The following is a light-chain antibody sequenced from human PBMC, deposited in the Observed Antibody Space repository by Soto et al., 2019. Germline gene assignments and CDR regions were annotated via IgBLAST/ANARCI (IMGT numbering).Light chain of an antibody. CDR3: QHYYDTPGI. CDR1: QIVKNRY. Sequence: EIVLTQSPATLWLSPGVIATLSCGASQIVKNRYVAWYQQKPGLAPRLLSYDASTRATGIPDRFSGSGSGTDGTLTSNKLEPEEFGVYYCQHYYDTPGIFGQGTRLEIK. CDR2: DAS. V-gene: IGKV3D-20*01. J-gene: IGKJ5*01.